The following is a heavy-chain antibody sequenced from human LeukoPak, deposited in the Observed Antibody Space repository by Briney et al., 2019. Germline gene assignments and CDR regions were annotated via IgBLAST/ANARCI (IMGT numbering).Heavy chain of an antibody. V-gene: IGHV3-73*01. CDR3: TKQTADDAFDI. J-gene: IGHJ3*02. Sequence: PGGSLKLSCAASGFTFSDPTIHWVRQASGKGLEWVGRIRSELNGYATAYAASVRGRFTISRDDSKNTAYLRMDNLKTGDTAVFYCTKQTADDAFDIWGRGTMVTVSS. CDR1: GFTFSDPT. CDR2: IRSELNGYAT.